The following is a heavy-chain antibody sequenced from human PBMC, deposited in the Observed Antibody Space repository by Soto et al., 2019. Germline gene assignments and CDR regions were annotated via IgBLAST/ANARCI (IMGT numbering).Heavy chain of an antibody. J-gene: IGHJ4*02. Sequence: GGSLRLSCAASGFTFSDYYVSWIRQAPGKGLEWVSYISSSGSTIYYADSVKGRFTISRDNAKNSLYLQMNSLRAEDTAVYYCARDYDFWSGYRLFDYWGQGTLVTVSS. V-gene: IGHV3-11*01. CDR3: ARDYDFWSGYRLFDY. CDR2: ISSSGSTI. CDR1: GFTFSDYY. D-gene: IGHD3-3*01.